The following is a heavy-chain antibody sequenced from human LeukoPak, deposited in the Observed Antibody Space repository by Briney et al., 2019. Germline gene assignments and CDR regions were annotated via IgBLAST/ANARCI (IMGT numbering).Heavy chain of an antibody. Sequence: SETLSLTCTVSGGSISSYYWSWIRQPPGKGLEWIGYIYYSGSTNYNPSLTSRVTISVDTSKNQFSLKLSSVTAADTAVYYCARVVGYSYGAPFDRWGQGTLVTVSS. CDR3: ARVVGYSYGAPFDR. D-gene: IGHD5-18*01. CDR1: GGSISSYY. J-gene: IGHJ5*02. CDR2: IYYSGST. V-gene: IGHV4-59*01.